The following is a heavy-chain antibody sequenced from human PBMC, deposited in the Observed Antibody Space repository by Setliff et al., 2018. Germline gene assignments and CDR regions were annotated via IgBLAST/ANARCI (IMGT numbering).Heavy chain of an antibody. Sequence: PSETLSLTCTVSGGSISSSRYYWSWVRQPPGKGLEWIGEIYHSGSTNYNPSLKSRVTISVDTSKNQFSLKLSSVTAADTAVYYCARDRQYCSSPTCYSSYFYYYGMDVWGQGTTVTVSS. CDR2: IYHSGST. V-gene: IGHV4-39*07. CDR3: ARDRQYCSSPTCYSSYFYYYGMDV. J-gene: IGHJ6*02. CDR1: GGSISSSRYY. D-gene: IGHD2-2*02.